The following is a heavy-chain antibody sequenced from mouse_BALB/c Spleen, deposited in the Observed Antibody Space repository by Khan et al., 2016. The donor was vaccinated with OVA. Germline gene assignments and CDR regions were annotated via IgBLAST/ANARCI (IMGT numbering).Heavy chain of an antibody. V-gene: IGHV3-2*02. D-gene: IGHD2-3*01. CDR3: ARDGSRYNYAMDH. Sequence: VQLKESGPGLVKPSQSLSLTCTVTGYSITSDYAWNWIRQFPENKLEWMGYINYSGSANYNPSLKSRISITRDTSKNQFFLQLKSVTTEDTATYYCARDGSRYNYAMDHWGQGTSVTVSS. J-gene: IGHJ4*01. CDR1: GYSITSDYA. CDR2: INYSGSA.